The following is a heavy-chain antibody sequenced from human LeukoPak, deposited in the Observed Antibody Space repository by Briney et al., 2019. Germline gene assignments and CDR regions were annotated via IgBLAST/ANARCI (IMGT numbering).Heavy chain of an antibody. Sequence: GGSLRLSCVASGFTFRDYYMTWIRQAPGKGLEWISYISRSGDTLYYADSVEGRFTISRDNAKNSLYLQMNSLRAEDTAVYYCAKDGGLWVSAHWGDSWGRGTLVTVSS. V-gene: IGHV3-11*01. CDR3: AKDGGLWVSAHWGDS. CDR2: ISRSGDTL. J-gene: IGHJ4*02. D-gene: IGHD7-27*01. CDR1: GFTFRDYY.